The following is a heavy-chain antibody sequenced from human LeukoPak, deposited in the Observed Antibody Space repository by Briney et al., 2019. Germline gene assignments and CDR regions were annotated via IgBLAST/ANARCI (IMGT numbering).Heavy chain of an antibody. D-gene: IGHD1-26*01. J-gene: IGHJ4*02. CDR2: INPSGGST. CDR3: ARDVPIVGASVLSSDYFDY. V-gene: IGHV1-46*01. CDR1: GYTFTSYY. Sequence: GASVKVSCKASGYTFTSYYMHWVRQAPGQGLEWMGIINPSGGSTSYAQKFQGRVTMTRDTSTSTVYMELSSLRSEDTAVYYCARDVPIVGASVLSSDYFDYWGQGTLVTVSS.